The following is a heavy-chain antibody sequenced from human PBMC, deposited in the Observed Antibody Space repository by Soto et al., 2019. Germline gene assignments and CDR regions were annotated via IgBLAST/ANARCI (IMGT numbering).Heavy chain of an antibody. CDR1: GGTFSSYA. CDR3: ARDRTPYSSGWYRLMDV. D-gene: IGHD6-19*01. J-gene: IGHJ6*02. CDR2: IIPIFGTA. Sequence: SVKVSCKASGGTFSSYAISWVRQAPGQGLEWMGGIIPIFGTANYAQKFQGRVTITADESTSTAYMELSSLRSEDTAVYYCARDRTPYSSGWYRLMDVWGQGTTVTVSS. V-gene: IGHV1-69*13.